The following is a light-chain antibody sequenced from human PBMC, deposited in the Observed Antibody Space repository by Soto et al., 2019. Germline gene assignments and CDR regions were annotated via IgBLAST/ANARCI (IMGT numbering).Light chain of an antibody. CDR1: QSIVGN. Sequence: EIVLTQSPGTLSLSPGERGTLSCRASQSIVGNYLAWYQQKPGQAPRLLIYGASTRATGIPARFSGSGSGTEFTLTISSLQSEDFAVYYCQQYNNWPRTFGQGTKVDIK. CDR2: GAS. CDR3: QQYNNWPRT. J-gene: IGKJ1*01. V-gene: IGKV3-15*01.